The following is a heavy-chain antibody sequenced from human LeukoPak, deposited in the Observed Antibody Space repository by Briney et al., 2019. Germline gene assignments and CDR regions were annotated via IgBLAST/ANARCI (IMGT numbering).Heavy chain of an antibody. D-gene: IGHD2-2*01. Sequence: PGGSLRLSCAASGFTFSSYAMSWVRQAPGKGLEWVSAISGSGDSTYYADSVKGRFTISRDNSKNTLYLQMTSLRADDTAVYYCARTTGCSSTSCYVNFWGQGTLVTVSS. V-gene: IGHV3-23*01. CDR2: ISGSGDST. CDR3: ARTTGCSSTSCYVNF. J-gene: IGHJ4*02. CDR1: GFTFSSYA.